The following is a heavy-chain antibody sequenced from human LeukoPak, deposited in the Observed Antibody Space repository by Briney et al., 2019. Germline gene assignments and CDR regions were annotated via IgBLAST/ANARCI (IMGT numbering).Heavy chain of an antibody. CDR2: ISSRSSTI. V-gene: IGHV3-48*01. Sequence: GGSLRLSCAASGFTFSIYSMNWVRQAPGKGLEWVSYISSRSSTIYYADSVKGRFTISRDNAKNSLYLQMNSLRAEDTAVYYCARVGYYYDSSGYYKAGPFDYWGQGTLVTVSS. D-gene: IGHD3-22*01. CDR3: ARVGYYYDSSGYYKAGPFDY. CDR1: GFTFSIYS. J-gene: IGHJ4*02.